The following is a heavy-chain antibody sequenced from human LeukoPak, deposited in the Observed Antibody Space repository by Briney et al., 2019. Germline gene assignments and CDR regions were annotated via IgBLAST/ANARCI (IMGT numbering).Heavy chain of an antibody. J-gene: IGHJ4*02. CDR2: IKSKTDGGTT. CDR1: GFTFGDYA. CDR3: TTTGTAMADFDY. V-gene: IGHV3-15*01. D-gene: IGHD5-18*01. Sequence: GGSLRLSCTASGFTFGDYAMSWFRQAPGKGLEWVGRIKSKTDGGTTDYAAPVKGRFTISRDDSKNTLYLQMNSLKTEDTAVYYCTTTGTAMADFDYWGPGTLVTVSS.